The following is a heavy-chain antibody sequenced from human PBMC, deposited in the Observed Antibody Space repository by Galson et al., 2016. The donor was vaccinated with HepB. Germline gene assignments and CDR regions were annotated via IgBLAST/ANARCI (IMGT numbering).Heavy chain of an antibody. CDR2: ISADNGHT. Sequence: SVKVSCKASGYVFSTYGITWVRQAPGQGLEWLGWISADNGHTKYVQKLQARVTMTTDTSPTTVHMELRSLRPDDTAIYYCARDWGFLGGVTQNWFDPWGQGTLVTVSS. V-gene: IGHV1-18*01. J-gene: IGHJ5*02. CDR3: ARDWGFLGGVTQNWFDP. CDR1: GYVFSTYG. D-gene: IGHD3-16*01.